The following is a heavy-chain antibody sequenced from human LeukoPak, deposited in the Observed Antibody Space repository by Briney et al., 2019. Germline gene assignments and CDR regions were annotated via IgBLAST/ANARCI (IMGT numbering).Heavy chain of an antibody. CDR1: GFTFSSYG. V-gene: IGHV3-33*01. J-gene: IGHJ4*02. CDR2: IWFDGNNK. CDR3: ARGEYYYDSSGYPGY. D-gene: IGHD3-22*01. Sequence: GRSLRLSCAVSGFTFSSYGMHWVRQAPGKGLEWVAVIWFDGNNKYYADSVKGRFTISRDNSKNTLYLQMNSLRAEDTAVYYCARGEYYYDSSGYPGYWGQGSLVTVSS.